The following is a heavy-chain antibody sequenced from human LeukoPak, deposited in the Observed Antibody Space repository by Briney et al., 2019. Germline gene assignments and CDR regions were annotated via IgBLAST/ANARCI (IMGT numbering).Heavy chain of an antibody. Sequence: GGSLRLSCAASGFTFSSYAMSWVRQAPGKGLEWVSAISGSGGSTYYADSVKGRFTISRDNAKNSLYLQMNSLRAEDTAVYYCARGQKYNWNYGDYWGQGTLVTVSS. D-gene: IGHD1-7*01. CDR3: ARGQKYNWNYGDY. CDR1: GFTFSSYA. CDR2: ISGSGGST. V-gene: IGHV3-23*01. J-gene: IGHJ4*02.